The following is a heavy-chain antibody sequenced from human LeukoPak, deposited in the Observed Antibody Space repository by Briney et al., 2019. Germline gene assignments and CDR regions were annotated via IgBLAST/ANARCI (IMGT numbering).Heavy chain of an antibody. CDR1: GYRFTSYY. D-gene: IGHD6-13*01. CDR3: ARGGGQQLGRTPPDY. J-gene: IGHJ4*02. V-gene: IGHV1-46*01. CDR2: INPSGGST. Sequence: GASVKVSCKASGYRFTSYYLHWVRQAPGQGLEWMSIINPSGGSTRYAQKFQGRVTMTTDTSTSTVYMELSSLRSEDTAVYYCARGGGQQLGRTPPDYWGQGTLVTVSS.